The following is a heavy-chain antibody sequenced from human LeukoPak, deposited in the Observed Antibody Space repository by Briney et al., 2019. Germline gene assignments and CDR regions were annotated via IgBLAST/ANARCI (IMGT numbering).Heavy chain of an antibody. CDR1: GYTFTGYY. V-gene: IGHV1-2*06. CDR3: ARAKGAVDHNWFDP. D-gene: IGHD6-19*01. CDR2: INPNSGGT. Sequence: ASVKVSCKTSGYTFTGYYIHWVRQAPGQGLEWMGRINPNSGGTNSAQKFQGRVAMTRDTSISTAYMELYRLRFDDTAVYYCARAKGAVDHNWFDPWGRGTLVTVSS. J-gene: IGHJ5*02.